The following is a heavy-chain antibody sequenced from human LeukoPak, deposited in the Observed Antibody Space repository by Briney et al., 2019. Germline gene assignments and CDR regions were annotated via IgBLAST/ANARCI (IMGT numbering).Heavy chain of an antibody. CDR3: ARGVVPAAGGAFDI. V-gene: IGHV3-20*04. D-gene: IGHD2-2*01. CDR1: GFTFDDYR. Sequence: GGSLRLSCAASGFTFDDYRMSWVRQAPGEGLEWVSGINWNGGSTGYADSVKGRFTFSRDNAKNSLYLQMNSLRAEDTALYYCARGVVPAAGGAFDIWGQGTMVTVSS. J-gene: IGHJ3*02. CDR2: INWNGGST.